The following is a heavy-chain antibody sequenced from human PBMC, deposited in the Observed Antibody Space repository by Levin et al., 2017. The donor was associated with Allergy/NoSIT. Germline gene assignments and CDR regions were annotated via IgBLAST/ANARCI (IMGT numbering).Heavy chain of an antibody. CDR1: GFTFGDYA. V-gene: IGHV3-49*04. D-gene: IGHD3-10*01. J-gene: IGHJ6*02. CDR3: TRKVMVRGVILIHSVLYGMDV. Sequence: PGGSLRLSCTASGFTFGDYAMSWVRQAPGKGLEWVGFIRSKAYGGTTEYAASVKGRFTISRDDSKSIAYLQMNSLKTEDTAVYYCTRKVMVRGVILIHSVLYGMDVWGQGTTVTVSS. CDR2: IRSKAYGGTT.